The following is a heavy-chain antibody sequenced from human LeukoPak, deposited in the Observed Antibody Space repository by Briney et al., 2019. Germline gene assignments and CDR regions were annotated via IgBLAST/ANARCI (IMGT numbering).Heavy chain of an antibody. J-gene: IGHJ4*02. V-gene: IGHV4-59*01. CDR1: GGSTNGYF. Sequence: PSETLSLTCTVSGGSTNGYFWTWIRQPPGKGLEWIGYIYYSGSTKYNPSLKSRVTIPLDTSKNQFSLNLSSVTAADTAVYYCARDIRGYNYGWFDYWGQGTLVTVSS. CDR3: ARDIRGYNYGWFDY. CDR2: IYYSGST. D-gene: IGHD5-18*01.